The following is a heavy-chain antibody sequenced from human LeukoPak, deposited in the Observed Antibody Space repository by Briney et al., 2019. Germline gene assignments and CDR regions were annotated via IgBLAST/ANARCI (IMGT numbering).Heavy chain of an antibody. D-gene: IGHD3-16*02. CDR1: GGSISSYY. Sequence: SETLSLTCTVSGGSISSYYWSWIRQPPGKGLEWIGYIYYSGSTNYNPSLKSRVTISVDTSKNQFSLKLSSVTAADTAAYYCARDLVNTYGMDVWGQGTTVTVSS. V-gene: IGHV4-59*01. CDR3: ARDLVNTYGMDV. CDR2: IYYSGST. J-gene: IGHJ6*02.